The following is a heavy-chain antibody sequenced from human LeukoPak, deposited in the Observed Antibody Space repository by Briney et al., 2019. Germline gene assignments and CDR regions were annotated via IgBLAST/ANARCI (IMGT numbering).Heavy chain of an antibody. Sequence: GGSLRLSCAASGFTFTSYVMAWVRHAPGKGLEWVANIKQDGSVKYYLDSVKGRFTISRDNAKNSLYLQMNSPRAEDTAVYYCARIGYSSSCTDYWGQGTLVTVSS. V-gene: IGHV3-7*01. J-gene: IGHJ4*02. CDR3: ARIGYSSSCTDY. CDR1: GFTFTSYV. D-gene: IGHD6-13*01. CDR2: IKQDGSVK.